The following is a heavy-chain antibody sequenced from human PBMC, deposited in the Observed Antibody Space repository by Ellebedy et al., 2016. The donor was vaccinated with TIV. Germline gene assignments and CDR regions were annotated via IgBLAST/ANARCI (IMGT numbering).Heavy chain of an antibody. V-gene: IGHV3-33*08. CDR2: IWYDGSNK. J-gene: IGHJ3*02. CDR3: ARDRGDGYGRTDALNI. CDR1: GFTFSSYG. D-gene: IGHD5-18*01. Sequence: PGGSLRLSCAASGFTFSSYGMHWVRQAPGKGLEWVALIWYDGSNKYYADSVKGRFTISRDNSKNTVSLQMDSLRVEDTATYFCARDRGDGYGRTDALNIWGLGTLVTVAS.